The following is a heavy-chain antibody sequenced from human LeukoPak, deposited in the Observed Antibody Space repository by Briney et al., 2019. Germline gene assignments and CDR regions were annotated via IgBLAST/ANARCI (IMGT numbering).Heavy chain of an antibody. D-gene: IGHD7-27*01. CDR2: IKKDGSEK. CDR3: ATSLGPLTEY. V-gene: IGHV3-7*01. J-gene: IGHJ4*02. CDR1: GFTFSSYW. Sequence: GGSLRLSCAASGFTFSSYWMSWVRQAPGKGLEWVANIKKDGSEKNYVDSVKGRFTISRDNAKTSLYLQMNSLRAEDTAVYYCATSLGPLTEYWGQGTLVTVSS.